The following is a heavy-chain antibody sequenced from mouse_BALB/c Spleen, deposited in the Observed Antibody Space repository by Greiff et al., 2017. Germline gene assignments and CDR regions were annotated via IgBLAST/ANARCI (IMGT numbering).Heavy chain of an antibody. Sequence: EVQGVESGGGLVQPGGSLRLSCATSGFTFTDYYMSWVRQPPGKALEWLGFIRNKANGYTTEYSASVKGRFTISRDNSQSILYLQMNTLRAEDSATYYCARDRAFPYYFDYWGQGTTLTVSS. V-gene: IGHV7-3*02. CDR3: ARDRAFPYYFDY. J-gene: IGHJ2*01. CDR1: GFTFTDYY. CDR2: IRNKANGYTT.